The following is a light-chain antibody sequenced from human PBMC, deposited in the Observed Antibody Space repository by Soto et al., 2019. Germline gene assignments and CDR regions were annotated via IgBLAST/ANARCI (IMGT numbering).Light chain of an antibody. CDR3: QQYGSSPGT. J-gene: IGKJ1*01. CDR1: QSVGSNY. CDR2: GAS. Sequence: EIVLTQSPGPLSLSPGEIATLSCRASQSVGSNYLAWYQQKPGQAPRLLIYGASRRATGIPDRFTVSGSGTDFTLTISRQEPEDFAVYYSQQYGSSPGTFGQGTKVEIK. V-gene: IGKV3-20*01.